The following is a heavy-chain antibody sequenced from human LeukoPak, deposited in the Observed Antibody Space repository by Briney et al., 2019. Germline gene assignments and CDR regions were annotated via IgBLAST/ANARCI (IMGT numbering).Heavy chain of an antibody. Sequence: SVKVSCKAYGGTFSRFTISWVRQAPGQGFEWMGGNTPIFGTANFAQKFQGRVSITADGSTSTAFMELSSLRSEDTAVYYCAREWGLESSGYYYAYWGQGTLVTVSS. V-gene: IGHV1-69*13. D-gene: IGHD3-22*01. CDR2: NTPIFGTA. J-gene: IGHJ4*02. CDR3: AREWGLESSGYYYAY. CDR1: GGTFSRFT.